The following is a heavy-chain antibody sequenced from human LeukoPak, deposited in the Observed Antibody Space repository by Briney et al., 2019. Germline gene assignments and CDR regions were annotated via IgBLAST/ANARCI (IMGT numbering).Heavy chain of an antibody. D-gene: IGHD3-22*01. CDR3: AKDRTTSGYYYDSSGSELDY. Sequence: GGSLRLSCAASGFTFSSYAMSWVRQAPGKGLEWVSAISGSGGSTYHADSVKGRFTIPRDNSKNTLYLQMNSLRAEDTAVYYCAKDRTTSGYYYDSSGSELDYWGQGTLVTVSS. J-gene: IGHJ4*02. V-gene: IGHV3-23*01. CDR2: ISGSGGST. CDR1: GFTFSSYA.